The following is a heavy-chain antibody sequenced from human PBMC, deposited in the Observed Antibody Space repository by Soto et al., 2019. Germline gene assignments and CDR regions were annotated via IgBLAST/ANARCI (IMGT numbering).Heavy chain of an antibody. Sequence: PSETLSLTCSVSGGSMSSYYWNWILHPPGKGLEWIGYIYYSGSTNYNPSLKSRVTISVDTSKSQFSLRLSSVTAADTAVYYCARDLGYYKNWFDTWGQGTLVTVSS. V-gene: IGHV4-59*01. CDR3: ARDLGYYKNWFDT. CDR2: IYYSGST. D-gene: IGHD3-9*01. J-gene: IGHJ5*02. CDR1: GGSMSSYY.